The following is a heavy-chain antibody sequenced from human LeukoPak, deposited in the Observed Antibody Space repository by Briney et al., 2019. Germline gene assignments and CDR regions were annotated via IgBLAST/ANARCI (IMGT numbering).Heavy chain of an antibody. CDR1: GFTFSSYS. CDR3: ARHDLLSGYYALDY. Sequence: GGSLRLSCAASGFTFSSYSMNWVRQAPGKGLEWVSYISSSSSTIYYADSVKGRFTISRDNAKNSLYLQMNSLRAEDTAVYYCARHDLLSGYYALDYWGPGTLVIVSS. D-gene: IGHD3-3*01. J-gene: IGHJ4*02. V-gene: IGHV3-48*01. CDR2: ISSSSSTI.